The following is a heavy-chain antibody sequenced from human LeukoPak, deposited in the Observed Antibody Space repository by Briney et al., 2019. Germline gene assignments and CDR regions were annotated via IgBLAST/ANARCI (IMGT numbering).Heavy chain of an antibody. CDR1: NFTFSDYP. CDR3: ARADSNNYKFLDY. Sequence: GGSLRLSCEASNFTFSDYPMNWVRQAPGRGLEWVSYINGDGSSIYYADSLKGRFTISRDNAKRSVYLQMTSLGAEDTAVYFCARADSNNYKFLDYWGPGTLVTVSS. D-gene: IGHD4-11*01. CDR2: INGDGSSI. J-gene: IGHJ4*02. V-gene: IGHV3-48*01.